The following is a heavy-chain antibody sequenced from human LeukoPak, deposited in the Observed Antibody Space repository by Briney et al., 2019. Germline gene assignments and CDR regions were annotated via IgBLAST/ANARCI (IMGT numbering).Heavy chain of an antibody. Sequence: SETLSLTCTVYGGSFSGYYWSWIRQPPGKGLEWIGEINHSGSTNYNPSLKSRVTISVDKSKNQFSLKLSSVTAADTAVYYCARVGGSGELYFAFDYWGQGTLVTVSS. CDR2: INHSGST. CDR1: GGSFSGYY. J-gene: IGHJ4*02. CDR3: ARVGGSGELYFAFDY. D-gene: IGHD3-10*01. V-gene: IGHV4-34*01.